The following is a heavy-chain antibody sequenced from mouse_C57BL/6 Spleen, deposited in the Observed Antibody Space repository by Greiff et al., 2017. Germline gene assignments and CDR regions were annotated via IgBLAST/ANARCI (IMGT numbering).Heavy chain of an antibody. CDR2: ISNGGGST. V-gene: IGHV5-12*01. Sequence: EVQLVESGGGLVQPGGSLKLSCAASGFTFSDYYMYWVRQTPEKRLEWVAYISNGGGSTYYPDTVKGRFTISRDNAKNTLYLQMSRLKSEDTAMYYCARQEVRSPFAYWGQGTLVTVSA. CDR1: GFTFSDYY. D-gene: IGHD2-14*01. J-gene: IGHJ3*01. CDR3: ARQEVRSPFAY.